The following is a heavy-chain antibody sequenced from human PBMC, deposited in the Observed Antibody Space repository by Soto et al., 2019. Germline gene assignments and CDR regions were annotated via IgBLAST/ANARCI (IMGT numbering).Heavy chain of an antibody. CDR2: MNPNSGNT. CDR1: GGTFSSYA. V-gene: IGHV1-8*02. CDR3: ARGHISSSCSDY. Sequence: QVQLVQSGTEVKKPGSSVKVSCKASGGTFSSYAISWVRQAPGQGLEWMGGMNPNSGNTGYAQKFQGRVTMTRNTSISTAYMELSSLRSEDTAVYYCARGHISSSCSDYWGQGTLVTVSS. J-gene: IGHJ4*02. D-gene: IGHD6-13*01.